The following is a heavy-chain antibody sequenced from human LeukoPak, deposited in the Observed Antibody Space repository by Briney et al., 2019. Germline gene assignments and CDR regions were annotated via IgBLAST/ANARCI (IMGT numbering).Heavy chain of an antibody. CDR3: ARVRWAGGYSYGLFDY. V-gene: IGHV3-7*03. CDR1: GFTFSSYW. CDR2: IKQDGSEK. Sequence: GGSLRLSCAASGFTFSSYWMSWVRQTPGKGLEWVANIKQDGSEKYYVDSVKGRFTISRDNAKNSLYPQMNSLRAEDTAVYYCARVRWAGGYSYGLFDYWGQGTLVTVSS. D-gene: IGHD5-18*01. J-gene: IGHJ4*02.